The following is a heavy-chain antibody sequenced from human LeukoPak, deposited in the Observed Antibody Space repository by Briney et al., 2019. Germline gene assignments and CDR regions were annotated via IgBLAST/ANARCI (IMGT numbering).Heavy chain of an antibody. D-gene: IGHD1-26*01. CDR3: ARDAVGATRRDYFDY. J-gene: IGHJ4*02. CDR2: IYYSGST. CDR1: GGSISSSY. Sequence: SETLSLTCTVSGGSISSSYWSWVRQPPGKGLEWIGYIYYSGSTNNNPSLKSRVTMSLDTSKNQLSLKLSSVTAADTAVYYCARDAVGATRRDYFDYWGQGTLVTVSS. V-gene: IGHV4-59*01.